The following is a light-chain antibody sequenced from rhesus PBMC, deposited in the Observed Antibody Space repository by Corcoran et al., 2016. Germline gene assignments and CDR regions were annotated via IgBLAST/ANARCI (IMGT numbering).Light chain of an antibody. CDR3: MQGLEFPLT. CDR2: EVS. V-gene: IGKV2-104*02. CDR1: HSLFDSADGKTY. Sequence: DIVMTQTPVSLPVTPGEPASISCRSSHSLFDSADGKTYWDWYLQKPGQSPQPLIFEVSTRASGVPDRFSGSGSDSDFTLKINRVEAEDVGTYYCMQGLEFPLTFGGGTKVELK. J-gene: IGKJ4*01.